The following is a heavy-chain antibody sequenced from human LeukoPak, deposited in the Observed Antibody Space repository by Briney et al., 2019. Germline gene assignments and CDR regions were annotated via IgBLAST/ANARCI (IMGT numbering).Heavy chain of an antibody. V-gene: IGHV1-2*02. CDR2: INPKSGDT. D-gene: IGHD3-10*01. CDR1: GYNFTAYY. Sequence: ASVKVSCKASGYNFTAYYIHWVRQAPGQGLEWMGWINPKSGDTITARRFQGRVTMTRDTSISTAYMELSRLRSDDTAVYYCARVESGLGVRGVIVYAVPYWGQGTLVTVSS. J-gene: IGHJ4*02. CDR3: ARVESGLGVRGVIVYAVPY.